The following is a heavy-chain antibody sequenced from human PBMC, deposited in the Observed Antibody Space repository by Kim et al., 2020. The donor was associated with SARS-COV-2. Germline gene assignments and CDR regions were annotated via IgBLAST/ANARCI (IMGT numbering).Heavy chain of an antibody. CDR1: GFTVSSNY. V-gene: IGHV3-66*01. CDR3: ARDLSPLRPGFFDY. Sequence: GGSLRLSCAASGFTVSSNYMSWVRQAPGKGLEWVSVIYSGGSTYYADSVKGRFTISRDNSKNTLYLQMNSLRAEDTAVYYCARDLSPLRPGFFDYWGQGTLVTVSS. D-gene: IGHD3-16*01. J-gene: IGHJ4*02. CDR2: IYSGGST.